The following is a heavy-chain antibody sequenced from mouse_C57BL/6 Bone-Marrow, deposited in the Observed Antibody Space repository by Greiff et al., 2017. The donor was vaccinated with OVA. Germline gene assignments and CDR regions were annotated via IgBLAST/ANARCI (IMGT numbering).Heavy chain of an antibody. D-gene: IGHD2-10*01. CDR3: ARLLLTYYYYAMDY. V-gene: IGHV2-2*01. J-gene: IGHJ4*01. CDR2: IWSGGST. Sequence: QVHVKQSGPGLVQPSQSLSITCTVSGFSLTSYGVHWVRQSPGKGLEWLGVIWSGGSTAYNAAFISRLSISKDNSKSQVFFKMNSLQADDTAIYYCARLLLTYYYYAMDYWGQGTSVTVSS. CDR1: GFSLTSYG.